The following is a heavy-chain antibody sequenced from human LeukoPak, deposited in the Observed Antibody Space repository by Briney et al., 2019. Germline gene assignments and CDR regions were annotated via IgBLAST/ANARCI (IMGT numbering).Heavy chain of an antibody. CDR3: HRSYPYDY. J-gene: IGHJ4*02. CDR1: GFTFSNAW. CDR2: IKSKTDGGTT. V-gene: IGHV3-15*01. Sequence: PGGSLRLSCAASGFTFSNAWMTWVRQAPGKGLEWVGRIKSKTDGGTTDYAAPVKGRFTISRDDSKNTLNLQMNSLETEDTAVYFWHRSYPYDYWGQGTLVTVSS.